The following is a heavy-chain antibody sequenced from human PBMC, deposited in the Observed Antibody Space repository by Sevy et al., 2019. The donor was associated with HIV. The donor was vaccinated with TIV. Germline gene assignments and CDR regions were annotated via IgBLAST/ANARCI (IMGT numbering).Heavy chain of an antibody. CDR3: ASSVGCSGGSCYDY. CDR2: INSDGSST. Sequence: GGSLRLSCAASGFTFSSYWMHWVRQAPGKGLVWVSRINSDGSSTSYADSVKGRFTISRDNAKNTLYLQMNRLRAEDTAVYYCASSVGCSGGSCYDYWRQGTLVTVSS. D-gene: IGHD2-15*01. V-gene: IGHV3-74*01. CDR1: GFTFSSYW. J-gene: IGHJ4*02.